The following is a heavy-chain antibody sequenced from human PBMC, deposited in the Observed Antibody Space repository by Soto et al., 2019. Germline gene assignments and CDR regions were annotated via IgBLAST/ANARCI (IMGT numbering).Heavy chain of an antibody. Sequence: QVQLQESGPGLVRSSETLSLTCSVSGGSFTGDYWSWIRQPAGKGLQCIGRVFGNGAGTPIYNSLLKSRARMSADPSKRQFSLTLTSVTAADTAVYYCARDLPPYGGRRSPPTGAFEDWGQGIMVTVSS. CDR3: ARDLPPYGGRRSPPTGAFED. V-gene: IGHV4-4*07. CDR2: VFGNGAGTP. CDR1: GGSFTGDY. J-gene: IGHJ4*02. D-gene: IGHD2-15*01.